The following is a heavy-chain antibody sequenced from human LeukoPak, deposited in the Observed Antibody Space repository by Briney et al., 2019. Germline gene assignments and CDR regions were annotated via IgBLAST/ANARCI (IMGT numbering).Heavy chain of an antibody. CDR1: GLSFSSYW. D-gene: IGHD3-16*01. V-gene: IGHV3-7*01. J-gene: IGHJ4*02. CDR2: IKQDGGEK. CDR3: PRDGDWAVRGAVY. Sequence: GGSLRLSCAASGLSFSSYWMSWVRQAPGKGLEWVATIKQDGGEKYYVDSVKGRFTISRDNAKNSLYLQMNSLRADDTAVYYCPRDGDWAVRGAVYWGQGTLVTVSS.